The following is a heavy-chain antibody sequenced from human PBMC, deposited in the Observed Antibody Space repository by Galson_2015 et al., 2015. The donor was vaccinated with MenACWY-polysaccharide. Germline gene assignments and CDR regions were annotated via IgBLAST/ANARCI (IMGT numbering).Heavy chain of an antibody. CDR2: IQYDGGNK. J-gene: IGHJ3*02. V-gene: IGHV3-33*01. D-gene: IGHD2-2*01. CDR3: AREGSRIVFHAFDI. CDR1: GSRFSNSG. Sequence: SLRLSCAASGSRFSNSGMHWVRQAPGKGLEWVAVIQYDGGNKVYADSVKGRFTISRDNSKNTVFLEMNTLGVEDTAVYYCAREGSRIVFHAFDIWGQGTMVTVSS.